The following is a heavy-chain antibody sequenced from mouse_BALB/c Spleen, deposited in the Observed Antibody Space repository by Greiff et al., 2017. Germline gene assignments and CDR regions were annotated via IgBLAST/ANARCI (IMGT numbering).Heavy chain of an antibody. Sequence: LQESGPGLVKPSQSLSLTCSVTGYSITSGYYWNWIRQFPGNKLEWMGYISYDGSNNYNPSLKNRISITRDTSKNQFFLKLNSVTTEDTATYYCAREPPYDYDPAWFAYWGQGTLVTVSA. V-gene: IGHV3-6*02. D-gene: IGHD2-4*01. CDR1: GYSITSGYY. CDR2: ISYDGSN. CDR3: AREPPYDYDPAWFAY. J-gene: IGHJ3*01.